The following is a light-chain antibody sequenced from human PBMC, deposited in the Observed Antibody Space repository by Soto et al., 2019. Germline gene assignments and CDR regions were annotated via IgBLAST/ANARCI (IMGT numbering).Light chain of an antibody. CDR3: QQYNSYWT. CDR1: QSISSW. CDR2: KAS. J-gene: IGKJ1*01. V-gene: IGKV1-5*03. Sequence: DIPMSQSPSSLSASVVDRVTITGRASQSISSWLAWYQKKPGKAPKLLIFKASCLESGVPSRFSGGGSGTEFTLTIRSQQADDFATYYCQQYNSYWTFGQGTKVDIK.